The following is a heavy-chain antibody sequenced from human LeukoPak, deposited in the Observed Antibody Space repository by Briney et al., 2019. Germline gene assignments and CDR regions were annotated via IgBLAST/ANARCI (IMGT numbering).Heavy chain of an antibody. CDR2: ISWNSETI. CDR1: GFTFDDYA. CDR3: ARADYDYVWGSYRQYYFDY. Sequence: PGRSLRLSCAVSGFTFDDYAMHWVRQVPGKGLEWVSGISWNSETIGYADSVKGRFTISRDNAKNSLYLQMNSLRAEDTAVYYCARADYDYVWGSYRQYYFDYWGQGTLVTVSS. J-gene: IGHJ4*02. V-gene: IGHV3-9*01. D-gene: IGHD3-16*02.